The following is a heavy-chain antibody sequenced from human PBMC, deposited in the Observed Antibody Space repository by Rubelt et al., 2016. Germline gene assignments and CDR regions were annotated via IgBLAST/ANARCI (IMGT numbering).Heavy chain of an antibody. J-gene: IGHJ6*02. Sequence: PGGSLRLSCAASGFTFSTYGMTWVRQAPGKGLEWVSAISGSGGSTYYAGSVKGRFTVSRDSSKNTLYLQMNSLRAEDTAVYYCAKFVGFGVSYYGMDVWGQGTTVTVSS. CDR1: GFTFSTYG. CDR3: AKFVGFGVSYYGMDV. D-gene: IGHD3-3*01. CDR2: ISGSGGST. V-gene: IGHV3-23*01.